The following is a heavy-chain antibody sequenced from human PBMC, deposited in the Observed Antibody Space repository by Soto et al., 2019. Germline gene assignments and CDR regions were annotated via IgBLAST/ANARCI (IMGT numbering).Heavy chain of an antibody. Sequence: GGSLRLSCAASGFTFDDYAMHWVRQAPGKGLEWVSGISWNSGSIGYADSVKGRFTISRDNAKNSLYLQMNSLRAEDTALYYCAKDSMVRGAKPTVFDYWGQGTLVTVSS. CDR2: ISWNSGSI. D-gene: IGHD3-10*01. J-gene: IGHJ4*02. V-gene: IGHV3-9*01. CDR3: AKDSMVRGAKPTVFDY. CDR1: GFTFDDYA.